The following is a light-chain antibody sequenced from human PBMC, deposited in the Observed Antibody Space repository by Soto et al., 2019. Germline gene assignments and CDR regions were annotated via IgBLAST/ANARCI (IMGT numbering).Light chain of an antibody. J-gene: IGLJ1*01. CDR3: ELWDDSLNGHV. Sequence: SALTQPPSASGTPGQRGTVSCSGSSFNIASNTANWYQEHPRTAPKLLIYSNDRRPPWVPDRFSASTSGMSAPLAIIGLQSEDEADYYWELWDDSLNGHVLGTGTKVTVL. CDR2: SND. CDR1: SFNIASNT. V-gene: IGLV1-44*01.